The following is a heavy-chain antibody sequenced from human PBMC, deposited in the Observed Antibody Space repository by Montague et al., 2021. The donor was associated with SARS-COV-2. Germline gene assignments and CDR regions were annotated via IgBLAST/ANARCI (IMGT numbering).Heavy chain of an antibody. CDR3: ASRAPTRIVLVLYAIGGYFDY. CDR1: GFTFSSYE. J-gene: IGHJ4*02. D-gene: IGHD2-8*01. V-gene: IGHV3-48*03. Sequence: SLRLSCAASGFTFSSYEMNWVRQAPGKGLEWVSYISSSGSTIYYADSVXGLFTISRDNAKNSLYLQMNSLRAEDTAVYYCASRAPTRIVLVLYAIGGYFDYWGQGPLVTVSS. CDR2: ISSSGSTI.